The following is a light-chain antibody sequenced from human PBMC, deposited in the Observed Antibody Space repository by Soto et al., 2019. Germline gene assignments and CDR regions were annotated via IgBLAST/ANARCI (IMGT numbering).Light chain of an antibody. CDR1: QDITND. J-gene: IGKJ1*01. CDR3: KKYTSAPTWT. CDR2: AAF. V-gene: IGKV1-27*01. Sequence: DIQMTQSPCSLSASVGDRVTMPCQVSQDITNDLAWHQLKPGKVPKLLNYAAFTLQSGVPSRFNGRRSGTDFTLTISSLQPEDVATYYCKKYTSAPTWTFVQGTKVDIK.